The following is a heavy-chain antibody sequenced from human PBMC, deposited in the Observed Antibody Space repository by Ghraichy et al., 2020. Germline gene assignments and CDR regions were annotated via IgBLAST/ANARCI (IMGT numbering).Heavy chain of an antibody. CDR1: GFTFSSYS. J-gene: IGHJ4*02. D-gene: IGHD1-26*01. V-gene: IGHV3-21*01. CDR2: ISSSSSYI. Sequence: GGSLRLSCAASGFTFSSYSMNWVRQAPGKGLEWVSSISSSSSYIYYADSVKGRFTISRDNAKNSLYLQMNSLRAEDTAVYYCAREVGEKWELRGDYFDYWGQGTLVTVSS. CDR3: AREVGEKWELRGDYFDY.